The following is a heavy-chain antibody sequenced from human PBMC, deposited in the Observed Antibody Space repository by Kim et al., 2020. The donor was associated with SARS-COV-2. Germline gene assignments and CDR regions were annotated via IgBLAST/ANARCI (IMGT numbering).Heavy chain of an antibody. CDR3: ARDGVVVPAASSLDY. J-gene: IGHJ4*02. D-gene: IGHD2-2*01. V-gene: IGHV1-46*01. Sequence: QKFQGRVTMTRDTSTSTVYMELSSLRSEDTAVYYCARDGVVVPAASSLDYWGQGTLVTVSS.